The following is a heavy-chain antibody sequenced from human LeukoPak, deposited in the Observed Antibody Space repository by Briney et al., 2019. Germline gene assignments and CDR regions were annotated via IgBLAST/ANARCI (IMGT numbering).Heavy chain of an antibody. Sequence: GGSLRPSCAASGFTFSSYEMNWVRQAPGKGLEWVSYISSSGSTIYYADSVKGRFTISRDNAKNSLYLQTNSLRAEDTAVYYCATLWFGELLGDYWGQGTLVTVSS. V-gene: IGHV3-48*03. D-gene: IGHD3-10*01. CDR2: ISSSGSTI. CDR1: GFTFSSYE. J-gene: IGHJ4*02. CDR3: ATLWFGELLGDY.